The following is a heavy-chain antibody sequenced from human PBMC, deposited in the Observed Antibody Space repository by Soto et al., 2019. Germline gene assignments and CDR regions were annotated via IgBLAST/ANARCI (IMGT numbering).Heavy chain of an antibody. CDR3: AGCHCSYTFEEVSMDV. CDR2: VAYDGSNK. J-gene: IGHJ6*02. D-gene: IGHD2-21*01. V-gene: IGHV3-30-3*01. Sequence: GGSLRLSCAASGFTFSNHAMHWVRQAPGKGLEWVAVVAYDGSNKYYADSVKGRFTISRDNSKNTLYLQMNSLRTEDTAVYYCAGCHCSYTFEEVSMDVWGPGTTVTVSS. CDR1: GFTFSNHA.